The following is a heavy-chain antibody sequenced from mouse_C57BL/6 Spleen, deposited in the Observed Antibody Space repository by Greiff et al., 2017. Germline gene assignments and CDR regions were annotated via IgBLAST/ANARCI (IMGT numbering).Heavy chain of an antibody. CDR2: IHPGDGST. V-gene: IGHV1-55*01. Sequence: QVQLQQPGAELVKPGASVKMSCKASGYTFTSYWIPWVKQRPGQGLEWIGRIHPGDGSTNYNEKFKSKATLTVDTSSSTAYMQLSSLTSEDSAVYYCARGCTTVVGAMDYWGQGTSVTVSS. CDR3: ARGCTTVVGAMDY. CDR1: GYTFTSYW. D-gene: IGHD1-1*01. J-gene: IGHJ4*01.